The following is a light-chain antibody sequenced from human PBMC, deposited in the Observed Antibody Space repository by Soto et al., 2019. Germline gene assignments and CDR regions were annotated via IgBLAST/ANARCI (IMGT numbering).Light chain of an antibody. CDR3: QQYNSYGLT. Sequence: DIQMTQSPSTLSASVGDRVTITCRASQNINQWLAWYQQRAGMAPNLLIYDAYKLKSGVPSRFNGSGSGTEFTLTISSLQPDDSASYYCQQYNSYGLTFGGGTKVEVK. CDR2: DAY. CDR1: QNINQW. V-gene: IGKV1-5*01. J-gene: IGKJ4*01.